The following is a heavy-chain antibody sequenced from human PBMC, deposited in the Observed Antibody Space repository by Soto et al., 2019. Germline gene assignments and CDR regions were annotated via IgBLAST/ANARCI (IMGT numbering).Heavy chain of an antibody. V-gene: IGHV4-34*01. J-gene: IGHJ4*02. CDR2: INHSGST. CDR1: GGSFSGYY. D-gene: IGHD6-13*01. CDR3: ARGSSRIAAAATSFDY. Sequence: SSETLSLTCAVYGGSFSGYYWSWIRQPPGKGLEWIGEINHSGSTNYNPSLKSRVTISVGTSKNQFSLKLSSVTAADTAVYYCARGSSRIAAAATSFDYWGQGTLVTVSS.